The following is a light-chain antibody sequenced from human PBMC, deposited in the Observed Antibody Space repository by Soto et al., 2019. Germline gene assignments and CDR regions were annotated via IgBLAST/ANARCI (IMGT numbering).Light chain of an antibody. CDR1: SSNVESYNL. CDR3: SSYAGAVV. CDR2: EGS. J-gene: IGLJ2*01. V-gene: IGLV2-23*01. Sequence: QSALTQPASVSGSPGQSITISCTRTSSNVESYNLVSWYQHPPGKAPKLIIYEGSERPSGVSIRFSGAQSGHSASLTISGLQAEDEADYYCSSYAGAVVFGGGTKVTVL.